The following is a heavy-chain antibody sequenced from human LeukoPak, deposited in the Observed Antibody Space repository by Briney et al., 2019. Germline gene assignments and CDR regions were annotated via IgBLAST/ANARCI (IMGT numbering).Heavy chain of an antibody. D-gene: IGHD6-13*01. CDR3: ARRGIAAAGTSPNWFDP. Sequence: GEPLKISCKGSGYTFTSYWIGWVRQMPGKGLEWMGIIYPGDSDTRYSPSFQGQVTISADKSISTAYLQWSSLKASDTAMYYCARRGIAAAGTSPNWFDPWGQGTLVTVSS. CDR1: GYTFTSYW. CDR2: IYPGDSDT. V-gene: IGHV5-51*01. J-gene: IGHJ5*02.